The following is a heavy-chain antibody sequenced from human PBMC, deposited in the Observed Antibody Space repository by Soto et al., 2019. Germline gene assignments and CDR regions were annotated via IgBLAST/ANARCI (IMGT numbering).Heavy chain of an antibody. CDR3: ARWLMYAPRFAP. CDR2: IYHSGST. D-gene: IGHD2-8*01. J-gene: IGHJ5*02. CDR1: GGSISSGGYS. Sequence: QQQLQESGSGLVKPSQTLSLTCAVSGGSISSGGYSWSWIRQPPGKGLEWIGYIYHSGSTYYNPSHKSRVTVSVDRSKNQFSLKLCSVTAADTAVYSCARWLMYAPRFAPWGQGTLVTVSS. V-gene: IGHV4-30-2*01.